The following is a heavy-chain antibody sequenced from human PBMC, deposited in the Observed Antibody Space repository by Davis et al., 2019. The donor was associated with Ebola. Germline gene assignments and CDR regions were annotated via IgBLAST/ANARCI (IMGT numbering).Heavy chain of an antibody. Sequence: AASVKVSCKASGYTFNSKNIHCVRQAPGQGLEWIGIINISGGGTTYAQNFQGRVTMTRDTSTRTVYMELTSLRPEDTAVYYCARDRGERLFDSWGQGTLVTVSS. J-gene: IGHJ4*02. D-gene: IGHD1-1*01. CDR1: GYTFNSKN. CDR2: INISGGGT. CDR3: ARDRGERLFDS. V-gene: IGHV1-46*02.